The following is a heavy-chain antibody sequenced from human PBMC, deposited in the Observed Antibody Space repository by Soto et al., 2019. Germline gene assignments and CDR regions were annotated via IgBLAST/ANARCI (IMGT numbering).Heavy chain of an antibody. CDR1: GGSISSGGYY. D-gene: IGHD4-17*01. CDR2: IYYSGST. CDR3: ARAGLYGDYVEVVDY. J-gene: IGHJ4*02. Sequence: SETLSLTCTVSGGSISSGGYYWSWIRQHPGKGLEWIGYIYYSGSTYYNPSLKSRVTISVDTSKNQFSLKLSSVTAADTAVYYCARAGLYGDYVEVVDYWGQGTLVTVSS. V-gene: IGHV4-31*03.